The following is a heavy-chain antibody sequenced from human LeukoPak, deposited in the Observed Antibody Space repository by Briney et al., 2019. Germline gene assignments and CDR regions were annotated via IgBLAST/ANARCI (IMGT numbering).Heavy chain of an antibody. CDR2: ISSNGGST. CDR1: GFTFSSYA. CDR3: ARGPRYYDSSGYYFDY. V-gene: IGHV3-64*01. Sequence: GGSLRLSCAASGFTFSSYAMHWVRQAPGKGLEYVSAISSNGGSTYYANSVKGRFTISRDNSKNTLYLQMGSLRAEDMAVYYCARGPRYYDSSGYYFDYWGQGTLVTVSS. J-gene: IGHJ4*02. D-gene: IGHD3-22*01.